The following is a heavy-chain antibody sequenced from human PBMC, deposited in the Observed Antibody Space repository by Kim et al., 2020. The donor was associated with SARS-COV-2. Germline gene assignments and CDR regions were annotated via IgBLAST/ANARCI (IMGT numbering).Heavy chain of an antibody. V-gene: IGHV4-61*01. Sequence: SETLSLTCTVSGGSVSSGSYYWSWIRQPPGKGLEWIGYIYYSGSTNYNPSLKSRVTISVDTSKNQFSLKLSSVTAADTAVYYCARDRYSGSFDYWGQGTL. CDR2: IYYSGST. D-gene: IGHD1-26*01. J-gene: IGHJ4*02. CDR1: GGSVSSGSYY. CDR3: ARDRYSGSFDY.